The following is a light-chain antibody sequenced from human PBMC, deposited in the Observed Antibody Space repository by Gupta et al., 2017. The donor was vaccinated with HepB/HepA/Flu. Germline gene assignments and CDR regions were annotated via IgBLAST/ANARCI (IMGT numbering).Light chain of an antibody. CDR3: RSYTSSSTLVV. CDR1: SRDVGGYNY. V-gene: IGLV2-14*03. CDR2: DVS. J-gene: IGLJ2*01. Sequence: QSALTQPASGPGSPGQPITIPCTGPSRDVGGYNYVSWYQPHPGKAPKLMIYDVSNRPSGVADRFSGSKSGNTASLTITGLQAEDEADYYCRSYTSSSTLVVFGGGTKLTVL.